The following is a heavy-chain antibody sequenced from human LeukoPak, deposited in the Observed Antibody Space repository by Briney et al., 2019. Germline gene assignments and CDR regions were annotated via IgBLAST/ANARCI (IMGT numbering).Heavy chain of an antibody. Sequence: PGGSLRLSCAASGFTFSNYAMSWVRQAPGKGLEWVSAISGNGGGTYYADSVKGRFTISSDNSKDKLYLQMKSLRAEDTAVYYCAKGTKVIVVDNYFDYWGQGTLVTVSS. CDR3: AKGTKVIVVDNYFDY. CDR2: ISGNGGGT. V-gene: IGHV3-23*01. J-gene: IGHJ4*02. D-gene: IGHD3-22*01. CDR1: GFTFSNYA.